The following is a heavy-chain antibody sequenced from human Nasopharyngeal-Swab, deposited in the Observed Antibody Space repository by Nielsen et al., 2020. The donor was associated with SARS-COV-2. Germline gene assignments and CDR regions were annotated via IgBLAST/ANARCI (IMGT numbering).Heavy chain of an antibody. CDR2: IKSKTDGGTT. D-gene: IGHD5-12*01. V-gene: IGHV3-15*01. J-gene: IGHJ6*02. CDR3: ARGEWLRFRYLGYGMDV. CDR1: GFTFSNAW. Sequence: GESLKISCAASGFTFSNAWMSWVRQAPGKGLEWVGRIKSKTDGGTTDYAAPVKGRFTISRDDSKNTLYLQMNSLKTEDTAVYYCARGEWLRFRYLGYGMDVWGQGTTVTVSS.